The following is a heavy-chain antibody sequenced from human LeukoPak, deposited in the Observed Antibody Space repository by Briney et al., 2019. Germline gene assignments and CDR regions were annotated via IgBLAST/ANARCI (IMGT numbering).Heavy chain of an antibody. Sequence: KSSETLSLTCAVYGGSFSGYYWSWIRQPPGKGLEWIGEINHSGSTNYNPSLKSRVTISVDTSKNQFSLKLSSVTAADTAVYYCARRTDYGGKGTDSWGQGTLVTVSS. V-gene: IGHV4-34*01. CDR2: INHSGST. CDR3: ARRTDYGGKGTDS. J-gene: IGHJ4*02. D-gene: IGHD4-23*01. CDR1: GGSFSGYY.